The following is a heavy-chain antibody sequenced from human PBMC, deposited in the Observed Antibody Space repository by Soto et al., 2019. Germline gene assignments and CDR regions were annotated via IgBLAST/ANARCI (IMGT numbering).Heavy chain of an antibody. CDR2: INDSGNI. V-gene: IGHV4-34*01. D-gene: IGHD3-10*01. CDR1: GGSLSGYQ. Sequence: QVQLQQWGAGLLKPSETLSLTCAVNGGSLSGYQWTWIRQTPGKGLEWIGEINDSGNINYNPSLKSRGTIFLDTPENQISLKLNAGTAADSAVYYCARGLILWFGELSRRGGYYYYMDVWAKGTTVTVSS. J-gene: IGHJ6*03. CDR3: ARGLILWFGELSRRGGYYYYMDV.